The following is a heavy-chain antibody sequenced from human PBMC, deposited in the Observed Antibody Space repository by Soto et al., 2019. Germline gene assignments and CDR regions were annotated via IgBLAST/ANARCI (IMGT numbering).Heavy chain of an antibody. CDR2: MTPNSGNT. J-gene: IGHJ6*01. V-gene: IGHV1-8*01. CDR1: RWNVESGG. CDR3: ARCTPFPYTTLFRTVV. Sequence: VQSSGERSRWNVESGGMNWVRQAAGQGLEWMGYMTPNSGNTGYAQKFQGRVTMTRDTSISTAYMELSSLRSEDTAVYYCARCTPFPYTTLFRTVVWG. D-gene: IGHD2-15*01.